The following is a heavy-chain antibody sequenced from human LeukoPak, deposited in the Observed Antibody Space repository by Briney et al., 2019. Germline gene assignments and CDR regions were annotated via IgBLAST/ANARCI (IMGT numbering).Heavy chain of an antibody. CDR1: GFTFDDYA. CDR3: AKQRLGELFYFDY. D-gene: IGHD3-16*01. Sequence: GRSLRLSCAASGFTFDDYAMHWVRQAPGKGLEWVSGISWNSGSIGYADSVKGRFTISRDNAKNSLYLQMNSLRAEDTALYYCAKQRLGELFYFDYWGQGTQVAVSS. J-gene: IGHJ4*02. V-gene: IGHV3-9*01. CDR2: ISWNSGSI.